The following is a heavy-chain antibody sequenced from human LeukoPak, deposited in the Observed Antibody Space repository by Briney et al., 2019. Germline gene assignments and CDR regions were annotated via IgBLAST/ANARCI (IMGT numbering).Heavy chain of an antibody. CDR1: GFTFSDYH. D-gene: IGHD3-10*01. CDR3: ARDRYGSGSYYNWYFDL. CDR2: ISSSGSTI. J-gene: IGHJ2*01. V-gene: IGHV3-11*01. Sequence: RGSLRLSCAASGFTFSDYHMSWIRQAPGKGLEWVSYISSSGSTIYQADSVKGRFTISRDNAKNSLYLQMNSLRAEDTAVYYCARDRYGSGSYYNWYFDLWGRGTLVTVSS.